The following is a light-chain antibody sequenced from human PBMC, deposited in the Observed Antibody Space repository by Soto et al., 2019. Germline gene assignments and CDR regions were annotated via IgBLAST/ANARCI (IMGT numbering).Light chain of an antibody. CDR1: QNININ. CDR3: QQYKDWPPLT. V-gene: IGKV3D-15*01. Sequence: EIVMTQSPLTLSVSPGERATLSCRASQNININLAWYQQRPGQAPWVLIYGASSRASGIPDRFSGSGSGTDFTLTINRLEPDDFAFYYCQQYKDWPPLTFGGGTRVEIK. CDR2: GAS. J-gene: IGKJ4*01.